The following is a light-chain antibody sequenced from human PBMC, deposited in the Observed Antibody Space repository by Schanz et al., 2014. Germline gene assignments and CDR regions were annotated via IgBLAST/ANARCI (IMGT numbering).Light chain of an antibody. CDR1: SSDVGGYNY. CDR2: DVS. Sequence: QSALTQPASVSGSPGQSITISCTGTSSDVGGYNYVSWYQQHPGKAPKLMIYDVSNRPSGVSNRFSGSKSGNTASLTLSGLQAEDEADYYCSSYTSSSTWVFGGGTKLTVL. J-gene: IGLJ3*02. CDR3: SSYTSSSTWV. V-gene: IGLV2-14*01.